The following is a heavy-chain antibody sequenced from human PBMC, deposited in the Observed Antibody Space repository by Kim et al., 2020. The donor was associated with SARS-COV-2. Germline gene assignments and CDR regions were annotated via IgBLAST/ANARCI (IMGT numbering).Heavy chain of an antibody. CDR1: GFTFDDYA. D-gene: IGHD6-19*01. Sequence: GGSLRLSCAASGFTFDDYAMNWVRQAPGKGLEWVSVSSWNSGSIGYADSVKGRFTISRDNAKNSLYLQMNSLRAEDTALYYCAKDIAVGFYYYYMDVWGKGTTVTVSS. J-gene: IGHJ6*03. CDR2: SSWNSGSI. V-gene: IGHV3-9*01. CDR3: AKDIAVGFYYYYMDV.